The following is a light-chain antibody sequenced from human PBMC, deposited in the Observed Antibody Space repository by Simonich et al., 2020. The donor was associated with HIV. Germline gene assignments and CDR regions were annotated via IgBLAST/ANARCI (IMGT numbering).Light chain of an antibody. J-gene: IGKJ2*01. CDR1: PSLLHTNGFNY. Sequence: DIVMTQSPLSLPVTPGEPASISCRSSPSLLHTNGFNYLDWYLQKPGQSPKLLIYLGSNRASGVPDRFSGSGSGTDFTLKISRVEAEDVGVYYCMQALQTPYTFGQGTKLEIK. V-gene: IGKV2-28*01. CDR3: MQALQTPYT. CDR2: LGS.